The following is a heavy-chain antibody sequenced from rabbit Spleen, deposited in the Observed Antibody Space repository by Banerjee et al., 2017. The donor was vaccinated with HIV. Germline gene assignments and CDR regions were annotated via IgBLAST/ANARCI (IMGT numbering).Heavy chain of an antibody. CDR2: IDTGSSGST. CDR3: ARESAYYLTRLDL. J-gene: IGHJ3*01. Sequence: LEESGGDLVKPGASLTLTCTASGFSFSSSDYMCWVRQAPGKGLEWIACIDTGSSGSTWYASWAKGRFTISKTSSTTVTLQVTSLTAADTATYFCARESAYYLTRLDLWGPGTLVTVS. V-gene: IGHV1S40*01. CDR1: GFSFSSSDY. D-gene: IGHD1-1*01.